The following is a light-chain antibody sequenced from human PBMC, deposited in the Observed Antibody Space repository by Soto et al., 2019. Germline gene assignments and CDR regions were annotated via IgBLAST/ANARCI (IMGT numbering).Light chain of an antibody. CDR2: KAS. Sequence: DIQMTQSPSTLPASVGDRVTITFRASQSISSWLAWYQQKPGKAPKLLIYKASSLESGVPSRFSGSGSGTEFTLTISSLQPDDFATYYCQQYDVYSTFGQGTKVDIK. CDR3: QQYDVYST. V-gene: IGKV1-5*03. CDR1: QSISSW. J-gene: IGKJ1*01.